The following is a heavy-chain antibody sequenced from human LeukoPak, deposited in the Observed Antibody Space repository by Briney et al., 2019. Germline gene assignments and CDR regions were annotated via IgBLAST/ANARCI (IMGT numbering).Heavy chain of an antibody. CDR1: GGSISSYY. D-gene: IGHD2-2*01. J-gene: IGHJ4*02. V-gene: IGHV4-59*08. Sequence: SETLSLTCTVSGGSISSYYWSWIRQPPGKGLEWIGYIFYTGSTNYNPSLKSRVTISVDTSKNQFSLKLSSVTAADTAMYYCARHPSSRPYFDYWAQGALVTVSS. CDR2: IFYTGST. CDR3: ARHPSSRPYFDY.